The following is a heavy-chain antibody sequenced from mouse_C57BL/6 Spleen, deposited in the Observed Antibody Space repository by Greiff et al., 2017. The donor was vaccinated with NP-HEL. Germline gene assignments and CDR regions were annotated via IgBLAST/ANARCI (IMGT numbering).Heavy chain of an antibody. CDR2: IYPGDGDT. V-gene: IGHV1-82*01. D-gene: IGHD1-1*01. CDR1: GYAFSSSW. CDR3: TRGATVVEY. J-gene: IGHJ2*01. Sequence: QVQLQQSGPELVKPGASVKISCKASGYAFSSSWMNWVKQRPGQGLEWIGRIYPGDGDTNYNGKFKGKATLTADKSSSTAYMQLSSLTSEDSAVYFCTRGATVVEYWGQGSTLTVSS.